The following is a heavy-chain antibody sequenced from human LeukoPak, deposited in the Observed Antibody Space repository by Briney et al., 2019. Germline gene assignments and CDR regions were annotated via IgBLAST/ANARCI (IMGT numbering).Heavy chain of an antibody. CDR3: VRAATYCGGDCYSLDAFDI. J-gene: IGHJ3*02. CDR1: GYSFTTFG. D-gene: IGHD2-21*02. CDR2: ISAYSTYTGNT. Sequence: GASVKVSCKASGYSFTTFGISCVRQAPGQGLEWMGWISAYSTYTGNTNYAQQFQGRVLMTTDTSTSIAYMELRSLRSDDTAVYYCVRAATYCGGDCYSLDAFDIWGQGTMVTVSS. V-gene: IGHV1-18*01.